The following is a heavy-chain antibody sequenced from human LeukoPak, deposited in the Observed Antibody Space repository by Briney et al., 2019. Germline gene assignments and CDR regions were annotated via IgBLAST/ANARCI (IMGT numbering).Heavy chain of an antibody. Sequence: ASVNVSCKASGYTFSSYDIHWVRQAPGQGLEWMGIINPSGGSTSYAQKFQGRVTVTRDTSTSTVYMELSSLRFEDTAVYYCARDSAGVNYPYDPWGQGTLVTVSS. J-gene: IGHJ5*02. CDR1: GYTFSSYD. D-gene: IGHD3-22*01. CDR3: ARDSAGVNYPYDP. CDR2: INPSGGST. V-gene: IGHV1-46*01.